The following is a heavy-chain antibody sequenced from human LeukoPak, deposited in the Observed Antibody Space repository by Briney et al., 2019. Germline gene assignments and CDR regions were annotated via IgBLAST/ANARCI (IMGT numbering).Heavy chain of an antibody. D-gene: IGHD3-3*01. CDR2: INPNTGGT. CDR3: AREDFPHNWFDP. Sequence: ASVKVSCKASGYVFNYYFVHWLRQAPGQGPEWLGWINPNTGGTNYAQKFQGRVNMTTDTSITTAYMELTRLTSDDTAIYYCAREDFPHNWFDPWGQGSLVTVSS. CDR1: GYVFNYYF. J-gene: IGHJ5*02. V-gene: IGHV1-2*02.